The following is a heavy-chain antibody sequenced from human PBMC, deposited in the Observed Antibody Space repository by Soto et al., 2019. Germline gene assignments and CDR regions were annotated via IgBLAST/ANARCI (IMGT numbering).Heavy chain of an antibody. J-gene: IGHJ4*02. Sequence: QVQLQESGPGLVKPSGTLSLTCAVSSGSISSNTWWTWVRQPPGKGLEWIGEIYRSGSTNYNPSLKRRVTISVDKSKNQFSLELSSVTAADTAVYYCVRGGDYRFDYWGQGTLVTVSS. CDR3: VRGGDYRFDY. CDR2: IYRSGST. D-gene: IGHD4-17*01. CDR1: SGSISSNTW. V-gene: IGHV4-4*02.